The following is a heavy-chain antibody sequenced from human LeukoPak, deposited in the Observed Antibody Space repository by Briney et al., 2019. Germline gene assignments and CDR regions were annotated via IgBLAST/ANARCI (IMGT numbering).Heavy chain of an antibody. CDR2: ISYDGTDK. V-gene: IGHV3-30*18. J-gene: IGHJ4*02. CDR1: GFNFRSYG. D-gene: IGHD3-22*01. Sequence: GGSLRLSCAASGFNFRSYGMQWVRQAPGKGLEWVTLISYDGTDKYYAASVRGRFTISRDNAKNTLYLQMNSLRPEDTGVYYCAKDPQDFYGSSGYRPERYWGQGTLVTVSS. CDR3: AKDPQDFYGSSGYRPERY.